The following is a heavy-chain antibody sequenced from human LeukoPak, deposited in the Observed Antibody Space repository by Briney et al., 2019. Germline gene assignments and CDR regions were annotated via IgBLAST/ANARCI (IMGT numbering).Heavy chain of an antibody. V-gene: IGHV4-4*07. CDR2: IYTSGST. CDR3: ARFTPQGYGWGGYNRFDP. CDR1: GGSISSYY. Sequence: SETLSLTCTVSGGSISSYYWSWIRQPAGKGLEWIGRIYTSGSTNYNPSLKSRVTMSVDTSKNQFSLNLTSVTAADTAVYYCARFTPQGYGWGGYNRFDPWGQGTLVTVSS. D-gene: IGHD3-16*01. J-gene: IGHJ5*02.